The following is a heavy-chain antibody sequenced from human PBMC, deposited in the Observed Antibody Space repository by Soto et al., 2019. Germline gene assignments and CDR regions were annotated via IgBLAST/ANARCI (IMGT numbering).Heavy chain of an antibody. J-gene: IGHJ6*02. V-gene: IGHV4-39*01. CDR1: GGSISSSSYY. CDR3: ARQGFGPRHGLVDV. D-gene: IGHD3-10*01. CDR2: IYYSGST. Sequence: SETLSLTCTVSGGSISSSSYYWGWIRQPPGKGLEWIGSIYYSGSTYYNPSLKSRVTISVDTSKNQFSLKLTSSTAADTAVYYCARQGFGPRHGLVDVWGQGTTVTVSS.